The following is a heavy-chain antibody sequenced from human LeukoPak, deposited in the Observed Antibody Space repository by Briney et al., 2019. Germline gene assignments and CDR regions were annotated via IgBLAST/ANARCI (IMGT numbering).Heavy chain of an antibody. Sequence: SETLSLTCAVYGGSFSGYYWSWIRQPPGKGLEWIGEINHSGSTNYNPSLKSRVTISVDTSKNQFSLKLSSVTAADTAVYYCARENTPLYYDFWSGYGGGWFDHWGQGTLVTVSS. D-gene: IGHD3-3*01. CDR1: GGSFSGYY. J-gene: IGHJ5*02. V-gene: IGHV4-34*01. CDR2: INHSGST. CDR3: ARENTPLYYDFWSGYGGGWFDH.